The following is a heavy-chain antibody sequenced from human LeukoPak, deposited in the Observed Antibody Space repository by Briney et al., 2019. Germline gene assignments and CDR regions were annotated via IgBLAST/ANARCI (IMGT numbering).Heavy chain of an antibody. CDR3: ARGLFFRGFDS. CDR1: GYTFTSYA. V-gene: IGHV1-3*01. Sequence: GASVKVSCKASGYTFTSYAMHWVRQAPGQRLEWMGWINAGNGNTKYSQKFQDRVTISRDTSASTAYMELGSLRSEDTALYYCARGLFFRGFDSWGQGTLVTVSS. D-gene: IGHD2-21*01. CDR2: INAGNGNT. J-gene: IGHJ5*01.